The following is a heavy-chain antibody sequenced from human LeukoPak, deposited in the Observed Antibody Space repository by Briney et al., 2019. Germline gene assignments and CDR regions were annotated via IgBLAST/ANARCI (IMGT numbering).Heavy chain of an antibody. J-gene: IGHJ3*02. CDR2: IYYSGST. CDR3: ARGDYYDSSGWRPHDAFDI. Sequence: KPSESLSLTCTVSGGSISSYYWSWIRQPPGKGLEWIGYIYYSGSTNNNTSLKSRVTISVDTSKNQFSLKLSSVTAADTAVYYCARGDYYDSSGWRPHDAFDIWGQGTMVTVSS. CDR1: GGSISSYY. D-gene: IGHD3-22*01. V-gene: IGHV4-59*08.